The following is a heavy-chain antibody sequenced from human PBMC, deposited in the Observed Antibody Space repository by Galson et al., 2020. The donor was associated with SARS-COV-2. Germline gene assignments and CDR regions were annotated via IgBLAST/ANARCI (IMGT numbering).Heavy chain of an antibody. Sequence: TGGSLRLSCAASGFTFSSYTMTWVRQAPGKGLEWVSTISGNSGYTYYADSVKGRFTISRDNSKNTLYLQMNSLRAEDTAVYYCAKDRGSVVVVITTNDYWGQGTLVTVSS. CDR1: GFTFSSYT. CDR2: ISGNSGYT. CDR3: AKDRGSVVVVITTNDY. V-gene: IGHV3-23*01. D-gene: IGHD3-22*01. J-gene: IGHJ4*02.